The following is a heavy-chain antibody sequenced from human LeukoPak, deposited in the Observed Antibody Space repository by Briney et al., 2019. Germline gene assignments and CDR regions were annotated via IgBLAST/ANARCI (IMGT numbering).Heavy chain of an antibody. J-gene: IGHJ4*02. CDR2: ISARSGST. V-gene: IGHV3-23*01. D-gene: IGHD3-3*01. CDR1: GVTFRNYA. Sequence: GGALRLSCAASGVTFRNYAMKWVREAPGKGLERVSRISARSGSTYYADSVKGRFTISRENSKNTLYLQMTSLRAEDTAVYYCAKDRNAAGYNFWSGYYFGPTFDYWGQGTLVTVSS. CDR3: AKDRNAAGYNFWSGYYFGPTFDY.